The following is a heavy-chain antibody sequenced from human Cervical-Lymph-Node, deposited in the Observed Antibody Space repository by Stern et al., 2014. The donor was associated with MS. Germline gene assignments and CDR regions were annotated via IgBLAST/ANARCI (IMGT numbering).Heavy chain of an antibody. CDR2: IYYSGSS. D-gene: IGHD4-17*01. Sequence: QVQLQESGPGLVKPSETLSLTCTVSAGSISSYYWSCILQPPGKALEWIWYIYYSGSSNYNPALKSRVAISVDTSKNQFSLKLSSVTAADTAVYYCARAPRTVPRVSLGAFDIWGQGTMVTVSS. V-gene: IGHV4-59*01. CDR1: AGSISSYY. CDR3: ARAPRTVPRVSLGAFDI. J-gene: IGHJ3*02.